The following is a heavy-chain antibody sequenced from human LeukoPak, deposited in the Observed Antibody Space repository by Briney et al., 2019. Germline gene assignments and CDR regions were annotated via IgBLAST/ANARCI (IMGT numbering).Heavy chain of an antibody. V-gene: IGHV5-51*01. J-gene: IGHJ4*02. D-gene: IGHD1-26*01. CDR1: GYSFSTYW. Sequence: GESLKISCKGSGYSFSTYWIGWVRPMPGKGLEWMGIIYPSNSDTRYSPSFQGQVTFSVDKSISPAYLQWSSLKASDTAMYYCARRRDLYSGSYYPFDYWGQGTLVTVSS. CDR3: ARRRDLYSGSYYPFDY. CDR2: IYPSNSDT.